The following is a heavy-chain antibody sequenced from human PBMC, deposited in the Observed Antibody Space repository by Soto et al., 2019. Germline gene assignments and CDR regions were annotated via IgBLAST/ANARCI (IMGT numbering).Heavy chain of an antibody. V-gene: IGHV3-23*01. CDR3: AKGWHFDSSGSYFAPYYFDY. CDR1: GFTFSSYA. Sequence: PGGSLRLSCAASGFTFSSYAMSWVRQAPGKGLEWVSGISGSGGYTYYADSVKGRFTISRDNSKNTLYLQMNSLRAEDTAVYYCAKGWHFDSSGSYFAPYYFDYWGQGTLVTVSS. CDR2: ISGSGGYT. D-gene: IGHD3-22*01. J-gene: IGHJ4*02.